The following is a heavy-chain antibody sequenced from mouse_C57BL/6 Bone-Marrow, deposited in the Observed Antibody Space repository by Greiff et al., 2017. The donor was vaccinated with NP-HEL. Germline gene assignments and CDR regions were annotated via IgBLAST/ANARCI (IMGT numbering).Heavy chain of an antibody. CDR1: GYTFTSYW. Sequence: QQSCKASGYTFTSYWMQWVKQRPGQGLEWIGEIDPSDSYTNYNQKFKGKATLTVDTSSSTAYMQLSSLTSEDSAVYYCARRGFRDYYGRAPGFAYWGQGTLVTVSA. V-gene: IGHV1-50*01. CDR3: ARRGFRDYYGRAPGFAY. D-gene: IGHD1-1*01. CDR2: IDPSDSYT. J-gene: IGHJ3*01.